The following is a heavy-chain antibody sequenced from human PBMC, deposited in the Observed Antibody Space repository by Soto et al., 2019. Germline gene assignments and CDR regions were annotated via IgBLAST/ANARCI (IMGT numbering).Heavy chain of an antibody. CDR1: GDSVSSNSAA. Sequence: SQTLSRTCAISGDSVSSNSAAWNWIRQSPSRGLEWLGRTYYRSKWYNDYAVSVKSRITINPDTSKNQFSLQLNSVTPEDTAVYYGARGMDGYNFFIPYYGMDVCCQGTTVTVSS. CDR3: ARGMDGYNFFIPYYGMDV. CDR2: TYYRSKWYN. V-gene: IGHV6-1*01. D-gene: IGHD5-12*01. J-gene: IGHJ6*02.